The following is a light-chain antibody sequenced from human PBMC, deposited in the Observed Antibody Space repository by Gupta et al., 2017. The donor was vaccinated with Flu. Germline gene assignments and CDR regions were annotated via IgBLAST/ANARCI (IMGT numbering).Light chain of an antibody. V-gene: IGKV4-1*01. J-gene: IGKJ3*01. CDR2: WAS. CDR3: QQYYGSPFT. CDR1: QKISYSPGIMNC. Sequence: DIVMTQSPDSLSVSLGERATISCKSSQKISYSPGIMNCLAWYQQKPGQPPKLLISWASTREPGVPDRFSGSGSATDFSLIINSLEAEDVATYYCQQYYGSPFTFGPGTKVDIK.